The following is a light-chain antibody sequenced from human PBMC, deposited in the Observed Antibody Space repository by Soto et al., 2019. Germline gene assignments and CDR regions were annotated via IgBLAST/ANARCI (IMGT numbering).Light chain of an antibody. CDR3: LQATHWPHT. CDR2: QVS. V-gene: IGKV2-30*02. J-gene: IGKJ2*01. Sequence: DVVLTQSPLSLSVTLGQPASISCGSSRSLVHSDGNIYLIWFQQRPGQSPRRIIYQVSNRDSGVPDRFSGSGSVTDFTLKISRVEAEDVGVYYCLQATHWPHTFGQGTKVDIK. CDR1: RSLVHSDGNIY.